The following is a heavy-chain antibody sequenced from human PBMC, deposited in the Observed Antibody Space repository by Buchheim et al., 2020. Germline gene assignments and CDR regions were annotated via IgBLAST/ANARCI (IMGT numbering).Heavy chain of an antibody. CDR3: AKESLYSSSSEYFQH. CDR1: GFTFSSYG. D-gene: IGHD6-13*01. J-gene: IGHJ1*01. CDR2: ISYDGSNK. Sequence: QVQLVESGGGVVQPGRSLRLSCAASGFTFSSYGMHWVRQAPGKGLEWVAVISYDGSNKYYADSVKGRFTISRDNSKNTLYLQMNNLRAEDTSVYYCAKESLYSSSSEYFQHWGQGTL. V-gene: IGHV3-30*18.